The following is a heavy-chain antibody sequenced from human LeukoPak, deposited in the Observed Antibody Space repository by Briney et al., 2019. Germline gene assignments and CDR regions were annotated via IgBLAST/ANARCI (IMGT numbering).Heavy chain of an antibody. CDR3: ARQSPWFGEPDV. J-gene: IGHJ6*02. V-gene: IGHV4-34*01. CDR1: GGSFSGYY. Sequence: MSSETLSLTCAVYGGSFSGYYWSWIRQPPGKGLEWIGEINHSGSTNYNPSLKSRVTISVDTSKNQFSLKLSSVTAADTAVYYCARQSPWFGEPDVWGQGTTVTVSS. CDR2: INHSGST. D-gene: IGHD3-10*01.